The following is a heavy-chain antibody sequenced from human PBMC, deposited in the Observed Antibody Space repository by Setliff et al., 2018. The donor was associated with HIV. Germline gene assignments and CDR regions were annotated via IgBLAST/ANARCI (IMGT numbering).Heavy chain of an antibody. D-gene: IGHD3-22*01. Sequence: ASVKVSCKASGYTFTGYYMHWVRQAPGQGLEWMGWINPNSGGTNYAQKFQGRVTMTRDTSISTAYMELSRLRSDDTAVYYCARALAVKYYYDSSGGDYWGQGTLVTVSS. J-gene: IGHJ4*02. CDR2: INPNSGGT. CDR3: ARALAVKYYYDSSGGDY. CDR1: GYTFTGYY. V-gene: IGHV1-2*02.